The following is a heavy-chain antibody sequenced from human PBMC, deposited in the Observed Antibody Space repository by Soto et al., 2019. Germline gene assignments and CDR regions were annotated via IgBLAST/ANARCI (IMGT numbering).Heavy chain of an antibody. V-gene: IGHV1-46*03. D-gene: IGHD3-3*01. J-gene: IGHJ4*02. CDR3: ASRASSAYLPYFDY. CDR2: INLSGGST. Sequence: GASVKVSCKASGYTFTNYYLHWVRQAPGQGLEWMGIINLSGGSTSYAQKFQGRVTMTWDTSTSTLYMELSSLTSEDTAIYYCASRASSAYLPYFDYWGQGTLVTVSS. CDR1: GYTFTNYY.